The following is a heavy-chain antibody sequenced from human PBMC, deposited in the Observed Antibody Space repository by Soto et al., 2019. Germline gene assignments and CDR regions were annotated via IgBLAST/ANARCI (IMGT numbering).Heavy chain of an antibody. D-gene: IGHD3-16*01. V-gene: IGHV3-21*01. Sequence: EVQLVESGGGLVKPGGSLRLSCAASGFTFSTYSMNWVRQAPGKGLEWVSSISSSSSYIYYAGSVKGRFTISRDNAKKSRLWQRNTVKAVASAVYYCGRGGGRDLKAFDIWGQVTMVTLSS. CDR1: GFTFSTYS. CDR3: GRGGGRDLKAFDI. CDR2: ISSSSSYI. J-gene: IGHJ3*02.